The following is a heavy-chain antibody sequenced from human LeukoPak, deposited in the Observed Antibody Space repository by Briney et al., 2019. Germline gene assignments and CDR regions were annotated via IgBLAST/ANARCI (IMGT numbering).Heavy chain of an antibody. CDR3: ARDIVLIAVAVRGSFDI. CDR2: INWNGGST. CDR1: GFTFDDYT. J-gene: IGHJ3*02. V-gene: IGHV3-20*04. D-gene: IGHD6-19*01. Sequence: GGSLRLSCAASGFTFDDYTMSWVRQAPGKGLEWVSGINWNGGSTGYVDSVQGRFTISRDNAKNSLYLQMNSLRAEDTALYYCARDIVLIAVAVRGSFDIWGQGTMVTVSS.